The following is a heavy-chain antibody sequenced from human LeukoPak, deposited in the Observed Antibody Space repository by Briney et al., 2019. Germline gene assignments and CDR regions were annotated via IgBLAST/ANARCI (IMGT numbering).Heavy chain of an antibody. J-gene: IGHJ4*02. D-gene: IGHD5-24*01. CDR3: AREGLEMATNVHFDY. CDR1: GGTFSSYA. CDR2: IIPILGIA. V-gene: IGHV1-69*04. Sequence: SVKVSCKASGGTFSSYAISWVRQAPGQGLEWMGRIIPILGIANYAQKFQGRVTITADKSTSTAYMELSSLRSEDTAVYYCAREGLEMATNVHFDYWGQGTLVTVSS.